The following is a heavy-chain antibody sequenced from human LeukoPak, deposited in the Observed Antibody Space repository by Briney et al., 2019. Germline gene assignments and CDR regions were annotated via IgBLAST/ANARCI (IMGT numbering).Heavy chain of an antibody. D-gene: IGHD2-2*01. CDR3: ARDRYCSSTSCYYYFDY. CDR1: GYSFTGHY. J-gene: IGHJ4*02. Sequence: ASVKVSCKASGYSFTGHYMHWVRQAPGQGLEWMGWINPNSGGTNYAQKFQGRVTMTRDTSISTAYMELSRLRSDDTAVYYCARDRYCSSTSCYYYFDYWGQGTLVTVSS. CDR2: INPNSGGT. V-gene: IGHV1-2*02.